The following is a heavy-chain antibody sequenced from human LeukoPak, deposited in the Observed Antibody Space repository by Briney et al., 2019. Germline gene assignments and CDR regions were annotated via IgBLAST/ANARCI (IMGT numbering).Heavy chain of an antibody. CDR3: ARDPYYYDSSGKSSRFDP. J-gene: IGHJ5*02. CDR2: INPSGGST. CDR1: GYTFTGYY. Sequence: ASVKVSCKASGYTFTGYYMHWVRQAPGQGLEWMGVINPSGGSTSYAQKFQGRVTMTRDTSTSTVYMELSSLRSEDTAVYYCARDPYYYDSSGKSSRFDPWGQGTLVTVSS. V-gene: IGHV1-46*01. D-gene: IGHD3-22*01.